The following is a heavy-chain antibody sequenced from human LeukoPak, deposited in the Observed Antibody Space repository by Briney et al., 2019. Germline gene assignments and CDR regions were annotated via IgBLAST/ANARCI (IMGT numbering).Heavy chain of an antibody. CDR3: ARPYCTSRSCHDYFDY. J-gene: IGHJ4*02. CDR1: GGTFSSYA. CDR2: IIPIFGTA. Sequence: TSVKVSCKASGGTFSSYAISWVRQAPGQGLEWMGGIIPIFGTANYAQKFQGRVTITADESTSTAYMELSSLRSEDTAVYYCARPYCTSRSCHDYFDYWGQGTLVTVSS. D-gene: IGHD2-15*01. V-gene: IGHV1-69*13.